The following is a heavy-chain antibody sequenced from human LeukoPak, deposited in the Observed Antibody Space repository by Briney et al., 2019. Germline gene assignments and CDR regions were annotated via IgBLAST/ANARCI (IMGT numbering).Heavy chain of an antibody. Sequence: GASVKVSCKASGYTFTSYGISWVRQAPGQGLEWMGWISAYNGNTNYAQKFQGRVTMTEDTSTDTAYMELSSLRSEDTAVYYCATDPRYYYGSGMSWGQGTLVTVSS. CDR3: ATDPRYYYGSGMS. J-gene: IGHJ4*02. D-gene: IGHD3-10*01. CDR1: GYTFTSYG. CDR2: ISAYNGNT. V-gene: IGHV1-18*01.